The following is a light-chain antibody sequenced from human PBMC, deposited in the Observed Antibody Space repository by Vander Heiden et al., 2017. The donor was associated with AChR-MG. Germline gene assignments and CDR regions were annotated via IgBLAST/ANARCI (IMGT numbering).Light chain of an antibody. CDR2: WAS. Sequence: DIVMTQSPDSLAVSLGERATINCKSSQSVLYSSNNKNYLAWYQQKVGQPPKLLIYWASTRESGVPDRFSGSGSGTDFTLTISSLQAEDVAVYYCQQDDSTPHTFGGGTKVEIK. CDR1: QSVLYSSNNKNY. V-gene: IGKV4-1*01. J-gene: IGKJ4*01. CDR3: QQDDSTPHT.